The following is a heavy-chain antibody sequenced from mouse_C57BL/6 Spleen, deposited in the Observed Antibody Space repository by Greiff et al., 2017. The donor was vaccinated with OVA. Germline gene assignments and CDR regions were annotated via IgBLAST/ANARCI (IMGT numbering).Heavy chain of an antibody. CDR2: INPNNGGT. J-gene: IGHJ2*01. D-gene: IGHD1-1*01. CDR3: ARLTTEDYFDY. V-gene: IGHV1-26*01. Sequence: VQLQQSGPELVKPGASVKISCKASGYTFTDYYMNWVKQSHGKSLEWIGDINPNNGGTSYNQKFKGKATLTVDKSSSTAYMELRSLTSEDSAVYYCARLTTEDYFDYWGQGTTLTVSS. CDR1: GYTFTDYY.